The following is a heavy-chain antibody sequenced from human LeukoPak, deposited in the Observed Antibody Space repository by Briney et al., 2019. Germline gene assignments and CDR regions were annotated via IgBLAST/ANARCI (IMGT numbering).Heavy chain of an antibody. V-gene: IGHV3-23*01. D-gene: IGHD3-22*01. CDR1: GFTFSSYA. J-gene: IGHJ4*02. Sequence: GGSLRLSCAASGFTFSSYAMSWVRQARGKGLEWVAAISGSGGSTYYAGSVKGRFTISRDNSKNTLYLQMNSLRAEDTAVYYCAKATIVLDPFDYWGQGTLVTVSS. CDR3: AKATIVLDPFDY. CDR2: ISGSGGST.